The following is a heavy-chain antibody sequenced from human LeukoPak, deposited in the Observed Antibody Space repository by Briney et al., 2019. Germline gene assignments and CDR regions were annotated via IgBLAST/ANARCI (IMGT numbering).Heavy chain of an antibody. D-gene: IGHD6-13*01. CDR2: SYYSGST. CDR1: GVSISGSDYY. V-gene: IGHV4-30-4*02. J-gene: IGHJ4*02. Sequence: SETLSLTCTVSGVSISGSDYYWSWIRQPPGRCLEWIGYSYYSGSTYFNPSLKSRAAISVDTSKNQFSLKLSSVTAADTAVYYCARDVWSYSSSWYFDYWGQGTLVTVSS. CDR3: ARDVWSYSSSWYFDY.